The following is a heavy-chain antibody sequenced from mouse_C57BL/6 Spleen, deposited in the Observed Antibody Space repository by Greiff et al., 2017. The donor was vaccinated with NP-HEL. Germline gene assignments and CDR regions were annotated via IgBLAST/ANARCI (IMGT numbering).Heavy chain of an antibody. CDR1: GFTFSDYG. V-gene: IGHV5-17*01. CDR2: ISSGSSTI. J-gene: IGHJ4*01. D-gene: IGHD1-1*01. Sequence: DVMLVESGGGLVKPGGSLKLSCAASGFTFSDYGMHWVRQAPEKGLEWVAYISSGSSTIYYADTVKGRFTISRDNAKNTLFLQMTSLRSEDTAMYYCARPYYYGSRGYAMDYWGQGTSVTVSS. CDR3: ARPYYYGSRGYAMDY.